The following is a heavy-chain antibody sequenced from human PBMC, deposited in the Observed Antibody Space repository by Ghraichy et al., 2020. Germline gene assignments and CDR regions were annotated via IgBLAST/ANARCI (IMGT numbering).Heavy chain of an antibody. CDR2: INSDGSTT. V-gene: IGHV3-74*01. J-gene: IGHJ6*02. D-gene: IGHD6-13*01. CDR1: GFTFSSYW. CDR3: ARMLGIAAAGTYYYYGMDV. Sequence: LSLTCAASGFTFSSYWMHWVRQAPGKGLVWVSRINSDGSTTSYADSVKGRFTISRDNAKNTLYLQMNSLRAEDTAVYYCARMLGIAAAGTYYYYGMDVWGQGTTVTVSS.